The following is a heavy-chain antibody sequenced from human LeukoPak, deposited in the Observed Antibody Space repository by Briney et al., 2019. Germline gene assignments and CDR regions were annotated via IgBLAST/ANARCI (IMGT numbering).Heavy chain of an antibody. CDR1: GFSFSDYY. D-gene: IGHD1-26*01. CDR2: ITNSGSTK. Sequence: TGETLRLSCAASGFSFSDYYMSWISREPQKGLERVSYITNSGSTKYYAASVKGRFFISRDNAKNCMNLHLNSLRAEDTAVYYWARAPKFRLVGVPKGRFDPLGQGTLVTVSS. V-gene: IGHV3-11*01. J-gene: IGHJ5*02. CDR3: ARAPKFRLVGVPKGRFDP.